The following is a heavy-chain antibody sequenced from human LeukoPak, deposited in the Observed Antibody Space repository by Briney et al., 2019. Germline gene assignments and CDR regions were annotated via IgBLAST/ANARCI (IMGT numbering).Heavy chain of an antibody. CDR1: GGSISNYY. Sequence: SETLSLTCTVSGGSISNYYWSWIRQPPGKGLEWIAYINYSGSTNYNPSLKSRVTISVDTSKNHFSLTLSSVTAADTAVYYCARGALKWELPPIRARKSYYFDYWGQGTLVTVSS. D-gene: IGHD1-26*01. CDR3: ARGALKWELPPIRARKSYYFDY. V-gene: IGHV4-59*12. J-gene: IGHJ4*02. CDR2: INYSGST.